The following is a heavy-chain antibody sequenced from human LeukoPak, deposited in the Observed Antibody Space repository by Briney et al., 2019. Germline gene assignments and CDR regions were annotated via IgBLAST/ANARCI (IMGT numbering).Heavy chain of an antibody. V-gene: IGHV3-74*01. CDR3: AREGRGWYRGDYYYMDV. J-gene: IGHJ6*03. CDR2: INTDGSST. CDR1: GFTFSSYW. D-gene: IGHD6-19*01. Sequence: GGSLRPSCAASGFTFSSYWMHWVRQAPGKGLVWVSRINTDGSSTSYADSVKGRFTISRDNAKNTLYLQINSLRAEDTAVYYCAREGRGWYRGDYYYMDVWGKGTTVTVSS.